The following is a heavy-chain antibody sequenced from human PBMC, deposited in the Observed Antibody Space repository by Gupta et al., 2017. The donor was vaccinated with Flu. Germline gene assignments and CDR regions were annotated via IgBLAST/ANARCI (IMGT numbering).Heavy chain of an antibody. CDR3: ARDRIGHRAALYYFDY. CDR2: ISSSSSYI. Sequence: EVQLVESGGGLVKPGGSLRLSCAASGFTFSSDSMNWVRQAPGKGLEWVSSISSSSSYIYYADSVKGRFTISRDNAKNSLYLQMNSLRAEDTAVYYCARDRIGHRAALYYFDYWGQGTLVTVSS. V-gene: IGHV3-21*01. J-gene: IGHJ4*02. D-gene: IGHD6-6*01. CDR1: GFTFSSDS.